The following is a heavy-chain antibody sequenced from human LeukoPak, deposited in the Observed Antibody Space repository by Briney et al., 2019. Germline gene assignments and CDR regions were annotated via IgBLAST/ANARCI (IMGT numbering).Heavy chain of an antibody. V-gene: IGHV4-59*08. CDR2: IYFSGRT. CDR1: GGSISSYY. Sequence: SETLSLTCSVSGGSISSYYWSWIRQPPGKGLEWIGYIYFSGRTNYNPSLRSRVTISVDTSKNQFSLKLSSVTAADTAVYYCARLFRAAARYFDYWGQGTLVTVSS. J-gene: IGHJ4*02. D-gene: IGHD6-13*01. CDR3: ARLFRAAARYFDY.